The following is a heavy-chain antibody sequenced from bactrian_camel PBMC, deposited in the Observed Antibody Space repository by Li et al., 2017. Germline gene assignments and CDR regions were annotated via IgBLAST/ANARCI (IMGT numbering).Heavy chain of an antibody. CDR1: EYTYNSYC. CDR2: IGIDGTT. D-gene: IGHD3*01. Sequence: HVQLVESGGGSVQAGGSLTLSCVATEYTYNSYCMAWFRQSPHTSWLERERVARIGIDGTTTYADSVKGRFAISKDSAKNTLYLQMNSLKPEDTAIYYCAALEGMRWGPVGGVCSKYAMDYWGKGTQVTVS. V-gene: IGHV3S63*01. J-gene: IGHJ7*01.